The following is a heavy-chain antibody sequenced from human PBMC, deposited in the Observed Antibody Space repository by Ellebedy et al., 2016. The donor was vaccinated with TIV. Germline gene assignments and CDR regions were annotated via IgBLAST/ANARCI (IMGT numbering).Heavy chain of an antibody. V-gene: IGHV3-53*01. CDR1: GFTVSTNY. CDR3: VRDRITGVGMWYFDL. J-gene: IGHJ2*01. CDR2: IYAGGST. D-gene: IGHD1-14*01. Sequence: GGSLRLSCAASGFTVSTNYMTWVRQAPGKGLEWVSVIYAGGSTYDADTVKVRSTISRDNSKNTLYLQMNSLSVEDTAIYYCVRDRITGVGMWYFDLWGRGTLVTVSS.